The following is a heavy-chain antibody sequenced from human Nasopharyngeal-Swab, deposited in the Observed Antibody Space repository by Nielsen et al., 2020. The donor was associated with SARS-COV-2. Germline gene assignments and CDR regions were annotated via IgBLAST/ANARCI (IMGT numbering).Heavy chain of an antibody. V-gene: IGHV3-23*03. CDR1: GFTFSSYA. D-gene: IGHD3-3*01. Sequence: GESLKISCAASGFTFSSYAMSWVRQAPGKGLEWVSVIYSGGSSTYYADSVKGRFTISRDNSKNTLYLQMNSLRAEDTAVYYCARDAYDFWSGYSYYFDYWGQGTLVTVSS. J-gene: IGHJ4*02. CDR3: ARDAYDFWSGYSYYFDY. CDR2: IYSGGSST.